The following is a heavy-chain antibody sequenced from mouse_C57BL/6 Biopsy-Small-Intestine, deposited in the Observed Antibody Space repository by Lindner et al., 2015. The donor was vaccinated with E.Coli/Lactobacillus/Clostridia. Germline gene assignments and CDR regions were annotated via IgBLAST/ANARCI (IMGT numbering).Heavy chain of an antibody. Sequence: VQLQESGAEVVKPGASVKMSCKASGYTFTNYWITWVKQRPGQGLEWIGDIYPGSGSSNYNEKFKTKATLTVDTSSSTVYMQLRSLTSEDSAVYYCTRLDYDYDGGTSWGQGTLVTVSA. D-gene: IGHD2-4*01. CDR1: GYTFTNYW. CDR3: TRLDYDYDGGTS. CDR2: IYPGSGSS. J-gene: IGHJ3*01. V-gene: IGHV1-55*01.